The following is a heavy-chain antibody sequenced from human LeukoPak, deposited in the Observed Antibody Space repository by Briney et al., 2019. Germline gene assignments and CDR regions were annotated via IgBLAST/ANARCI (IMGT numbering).Heavy chain of an antibody. D-gene: IGHD3-10*01. CDR1: GGSISSYY. CDR3: ASNSGHYYYGMDV. CDR2: IYYSGST. J-gene: IGHJ6*02. V-gene: IGHV4-59*12. Sequence: SETLSLTCTVSGGSISSYYWSWIRQPPGKGLEWIGYIYYSGSTYYNPSLKSRVTISVDRSKNQFSLKLSSVTAADTAVYYCASNSGHYYYGMDVWGQGTTVTVSS.